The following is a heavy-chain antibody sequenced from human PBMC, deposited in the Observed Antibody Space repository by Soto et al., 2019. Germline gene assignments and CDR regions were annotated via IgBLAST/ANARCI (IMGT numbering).Heavy chain of an antibody. CDR1: GFTFTGYY. D-gene: IGHD6-6*01. CDR3: AREGSSSSKYFHH. CDR2: INPNSGGT. V-gene: IGHV1-2*02. J-gene: IGHJ1*01. Sequence: QVQLVQSGAEVKKPGASVKVSCQASGFTFTGYYMHWVRQAPGQGLEWMGWINPNSGGTNYAQKFQGRVTMTRDTSISTAYMELYTLTSDDTAMYYCAREGSSSSKYFHHWGQGTLVTVSS.